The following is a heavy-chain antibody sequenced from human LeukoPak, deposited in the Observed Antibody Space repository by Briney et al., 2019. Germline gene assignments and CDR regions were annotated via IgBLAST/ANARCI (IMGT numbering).Heavy chain of an antibody. Sequence: ASVKVSCKVSGYNLIELSMHWVRLAPGKGLEWMGGFDPEDSETVNAQKFQGRVTMTEDTSTDTAYMELSSLRSEDTAIYYCATGGSGWSRWYYFDYWGQGTLVTVSS. CDR1: GYNLIELS. CDR3: ATGGSGWSRWYYFDY. CDR2: FDPEDSET. D-gene: IGHD6-19*01. J-gene: IGHJ4*02. V-gene: IGHV1-24*01.